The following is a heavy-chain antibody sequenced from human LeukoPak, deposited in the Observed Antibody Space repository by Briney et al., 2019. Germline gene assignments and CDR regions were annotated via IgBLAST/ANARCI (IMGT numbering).Heavy chain of an antibody. V-gene: IGHV3-23*01. CDR2: ISGSGGRT. CDR3: AKRGVVIRVILVGFHKEAYYFDS. CDR1: GITLSNYG. D-gene: IGHD3-22*01. Sequence: GGSLRFSCAVSGITLSNYGMSWVRQAPGKGLEWVAGISGSGGRTNYADSVKGRFTISRDNPKNTLYLQMNSLRAEDTAVYFCAKRGVVIRVILVGFHKEAYYFDSWGQEALVTVSS. J-gene: IGHJ4*02.